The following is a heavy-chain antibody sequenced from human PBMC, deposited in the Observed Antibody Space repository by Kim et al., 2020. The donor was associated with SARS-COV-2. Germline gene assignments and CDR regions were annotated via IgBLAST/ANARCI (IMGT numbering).Heavy chain of an antibody. J-gene: IGHJ4*02. CDR3: ARDSYLAVAATDY. V-gene: IGHV7-4-1*02. Sequence: YAQGFTGRVVFSLDTSVSTAYLQISSLKAEDTAVYYCARDSYLAVAATDYWGQGTLVTVSS. D-gene: IGHD6-19*01.